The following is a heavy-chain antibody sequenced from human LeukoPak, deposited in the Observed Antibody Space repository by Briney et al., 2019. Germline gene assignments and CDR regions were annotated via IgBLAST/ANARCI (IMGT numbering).Heavy chain of an antibody. Sequence: SETLSLTCTVSGGAISRYFWSWIRQPPGKGLKWIGYIYYSRSTNYNPSLKSRVTISLDTSKNQFSLKLSSVTAADTAVYYCARTPQSGYVAYYFDYWGQGTLVTVSS. J-gene: IGHJ4*02. D-gene: IGHD5-12*01. CDR2: IYYSRST. V-gene: IGHV4-59*01. CDR3: ARTPQSGYVAYYFDY. CDR1: GGAISRYF.